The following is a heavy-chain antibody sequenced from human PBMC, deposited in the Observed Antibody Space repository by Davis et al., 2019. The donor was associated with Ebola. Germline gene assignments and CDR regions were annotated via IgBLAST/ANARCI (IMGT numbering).Heavy chain of an antibody. D-gene: IGHD2-21*01. V-gene: IGHV4-59*12. CDR1: GGSISSYY. CDR3: ARGPSIRAFDI. J-gene: IGHJ3*02. Sequence: MPSETLSLTCTVSGGSISSYYWSWIRQPPGKGLEWIGYIYYSGSTNYNPSLKRRVTISVDTSKNQFSLKLSSVTAADTAVYYCARGPSIRAFDIWGQGTMVTVSS. CDR2: IYYSGST.